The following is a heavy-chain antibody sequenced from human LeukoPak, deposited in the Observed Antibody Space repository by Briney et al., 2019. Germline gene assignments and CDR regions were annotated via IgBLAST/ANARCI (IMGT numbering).Heavy chain of an antibody. V-gene: IGHV3-30*04. J-gene: IGHJ5*02. Sequence: GGSLRLSCAAPGFTFSSYAMHWVRQAPGKGLEWVAVISYDGSNKYYADSVKGRFTISRDNAKNSLYLQMNSLRVEDTAVYYCAGDRRRWGFDPWGQGALVTVSS. CDR2: ISYDGSNK. CDR1: GFTFSSYA. D-gene: IGHD5-24*01. CDR3: AGDRRRWGFDP.